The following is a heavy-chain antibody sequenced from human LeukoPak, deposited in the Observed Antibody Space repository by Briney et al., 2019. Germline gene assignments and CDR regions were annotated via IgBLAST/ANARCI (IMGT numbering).Heavy chain of an antibody. Sequence: SETLSLTCTVSGGAISSYYWSWIRQPPGKGLEWIGYIYYSGSTNYNPSLKSRVTISVDTSKNQFSLKLSPVTAADTAVYYCAREEDTLDAFDIWGQGTMVTVSS. CDR1: GGAISSYY. D-gene: IGHD2-15*01. V-gene: IGHV4-59*01. CDR2: IYYSGST. J-gene: IGHJ3*02. CDR3: AREEDTLDAFDI.